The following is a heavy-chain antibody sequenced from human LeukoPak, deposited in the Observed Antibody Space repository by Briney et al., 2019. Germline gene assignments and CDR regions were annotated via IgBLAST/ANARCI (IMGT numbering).Heavy chain of an antibody. D-gene: IGHD4-23*01. CDR3: ARHRTPNVVGYYYGMDV. J-gene: IGHJ6*02. Sequence: SETLSLTCTVSGGSISSSSYYWGWIRQPPGKGLEWIGSIYYSGSTYYNPSLKSRVTISVDTSKNQFSLKLSSVTAADTAVYYCARHRTPNVVGYYYGMDVWGQGTTVTVSS. V-gene: IGHV4-39*01. CDR2: IYYSGST. CDR1: GGSISSSSYY.